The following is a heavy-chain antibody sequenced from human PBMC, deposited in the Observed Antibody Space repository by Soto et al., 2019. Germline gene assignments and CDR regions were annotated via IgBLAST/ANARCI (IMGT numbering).Heavy chain of an antibody. Sequence: QVQLQESGPGLVKPSGTLSLTCAVSGGSISSSNCWSWVRQPPGKGLEWIGEIYHSGSTNYNPSLKSRVTISVDKSKNQFSLKLSSVTAAATAVYYCARDIDGSSDNWFDPWGQGTLVTVSS. CDR3: ARDIDGSSDNWFDP. V-gene: IGHV4-4*02. J-gene: IGHJ5*02. CDR2: IYHSGST. CDR1: GGSISSSNC. D-gene: IGHD2-15*01.